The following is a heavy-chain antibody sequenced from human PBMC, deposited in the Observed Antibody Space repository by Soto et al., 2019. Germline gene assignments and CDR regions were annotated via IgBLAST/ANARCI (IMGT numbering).Heavy chain of an antibody. D-gene: IGHD3-10*01. V-gene: IGHV3-23*01. Sequence: DVQLLESGGHLVQPGGSLRLSCAASGFTFSSYAMSWVRQAPGKGLEWVSSVSAGGDMTYYSDSVKGRFTIARDNSNNSLLLQMISLRIEDTALYYCARGDRGGSGSPACYYWAGLDVWGQGTTVTV. CDR3: ARGDRGGSGSPACYYWAGLDV. CDR2: VSAGGDMT. J-gene: IGHJ6*02. CDR1: GFTFSSYA.